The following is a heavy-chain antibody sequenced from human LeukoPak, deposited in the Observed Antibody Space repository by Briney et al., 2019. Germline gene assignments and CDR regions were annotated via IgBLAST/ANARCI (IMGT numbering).Heavy chain of an antibody. D-gene: IGHD5-18*01. Sequence: PGGSLRLSCAASGFTFSSYEMNWVRQAPGKGLEWVSCIGGSSGYTNYADSVKGRFTISRDNAKNSLYLQMNSLRAEDTAVYYCARVRIQLPTLCYFDYWGQGTLVTVSS. J-gene: IGHJ4*02. CDR3: ARVRIQLPTLCYFDY. CDR2: IGGSSGYT. V-gene: IGHV3-21*04. CDR1: GFTFSSYE.